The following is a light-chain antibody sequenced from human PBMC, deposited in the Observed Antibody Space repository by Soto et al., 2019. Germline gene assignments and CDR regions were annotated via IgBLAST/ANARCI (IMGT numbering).Light chain of an antibody. CDR1: QSISYY. Sequence: DIPLTQSPSTLSASLLDGVDIXCRSSQSISYYLAWYQKKPGKAPKVLIWNASSLQRGVPSRFSGSGSGTEFTLTISSLLPDDFATYYCQQCNRFSTWTFGQGTKVDIK. V-gene: IGKV1-5*01. CDR2: NAS. J-gene: IGKJ1*01. CDR3: QQCNRFSTWT.